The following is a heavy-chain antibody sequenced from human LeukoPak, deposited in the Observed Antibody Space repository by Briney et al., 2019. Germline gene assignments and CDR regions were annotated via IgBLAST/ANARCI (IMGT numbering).Heavy chain of an antibody. CDR2: IYYSGST. V-gene: IGHV4-59*11. Sequence: PSETLSLTCTVSGGSISSHYWSWIRQPPGKGLEWIGYIYYSGSTNYNPSLKSRVTISVDTSKNQFSLKLSSVTAADTAVYYCARLLYGDSYSYYYMDVWGKGTTVTVSS. J-gene: IGHJ6*03. CDR3: ARLLYGDSYSYYYMDV. CDR1: GGSISSHY. D-gene: IGHD4-17*01.